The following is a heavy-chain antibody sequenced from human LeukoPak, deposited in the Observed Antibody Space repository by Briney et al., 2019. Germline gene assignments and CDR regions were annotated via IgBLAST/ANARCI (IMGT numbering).Heavy chain of an antibody. V-gene: IGHV1-69*04. Sequence: ASVKVSCRASGYTFTSYGISWVRQAPGQGLEWMGRIIPILGIANYAQKFQGRVTVTADKSTSTAYMELSSLRSEDTAVYYCARTWIAMAYNLDYWGQGTLVTVSS. CDR3: ARTWIAMAYNLDY. CDR1: GYTFTSYG. J-gene: IGHJ4*02. CDR2: IIPILGIA. D-gene: IGHD1-14*01.